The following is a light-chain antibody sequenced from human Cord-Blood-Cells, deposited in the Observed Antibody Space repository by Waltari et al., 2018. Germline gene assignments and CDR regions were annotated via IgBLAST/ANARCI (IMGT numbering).Light chain of an antibody. J-gene: IGLJ1*01. CDR3: CSYAGSYTYV. V-gene: IGLV2-11*01. CDR1: SSDVGGCDY. Sequence: QSALTQPRPVSWSPGQSVTISCTGTSSDVGGCDYVSWYQQHPGKAPKLMIYDVSKRPSGVPDRFSGSKSGNTASLTISGLQAEDEADYYCCSYAGSYTYVVGTGTKVTVL. CDR2: DVS.